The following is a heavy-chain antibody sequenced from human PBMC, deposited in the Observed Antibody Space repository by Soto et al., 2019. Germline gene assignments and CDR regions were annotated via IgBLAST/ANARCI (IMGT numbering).Heavy chain of an antibody. CDR1: GFTFSSYA. Sequence: GVSLRLSCSVFGFTFSSYAMHWVRQAPGKGLQYASSISSNVGITYYADSVKGRFTISRDNSKNTLYLQMSSLRVEDAVVYSCVKDGYVDYWGQGSLVPVSS. CDR3: VKDGYVDY. J-gene: IGHJ4*02. CDR2: ISSNVGIT. V-gene: IGHV3-64D*06.